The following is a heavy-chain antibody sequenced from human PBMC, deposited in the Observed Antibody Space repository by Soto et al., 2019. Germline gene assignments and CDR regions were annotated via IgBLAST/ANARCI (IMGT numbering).Heavy chain of an antibody. CDR1: GFTFDDYA. CDR3: ARSLYQLLPYYYYGMDV. Sequence: GGSLRLSCAASGFTFDDYAMHWVRQAPGKGLEWVSDISSSSSTTYYADSVKGRFTISRDNAKNSLYLQMNSLRAEDTAVYYCARSLYQLLPYYYYGMDVWGQGTTVTVSS. V-gene: IGHV3-48*04. CDR2: ISSSSSTT. J-gene: IGHJ6*02. D-gene: IGHD2-2*01.